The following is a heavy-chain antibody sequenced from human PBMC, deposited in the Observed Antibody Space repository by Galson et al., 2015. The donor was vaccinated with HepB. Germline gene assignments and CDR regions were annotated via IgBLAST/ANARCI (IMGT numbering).Heavy chain of an antibody. D-gene: IGHD3-16*01. CDR1: GFTFSSYG. J-gene: IGHJ3*02. Sequence: SLRLSRAASGFTFSSYGMHWVRQAPGKGLEWVAVIWYDGSNKYYADSVKGRFTISRDNSKNTLYLQMNSLRAEDTAVYYCARDRGVDAFDIWGQGTMVTVSS. CDR2: IWYDGSNK. V-gene: IGHV3-33*01. CDR3: ARDRGVDAFDI.